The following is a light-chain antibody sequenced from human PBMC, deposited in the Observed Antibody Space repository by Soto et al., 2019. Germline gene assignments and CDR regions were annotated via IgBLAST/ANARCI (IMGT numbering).Light chain of an antibody. CDR1: QTVRNNY. CDR2: DAS. V-gene: IGKV3-20*01. CDR3: QQFSSYPLT. J-gene: IGKJ4*01. Sequence: EFVLTQSTGTLSLSPGERATRSCRGSQTVRNNYLSWYQQKPCQAPRLLIYDASSRATGIPDRFSGGGSGTDFTLTISRLEPEDFAVYYCQQFSSYPLTFGGGTKVDIK.